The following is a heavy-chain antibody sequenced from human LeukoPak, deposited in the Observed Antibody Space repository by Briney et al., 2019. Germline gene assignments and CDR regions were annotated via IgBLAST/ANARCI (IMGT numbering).Heavy chain of an antibody. D-gene: IGHD5-18*01. J-gene: IGHJ4*02. CDR2: IYSGGST. Sequence: PGGSLRLSCAASGFTVSSNYMSWVRQAPGKGLEWVSVIYSGGSTYYADSVKGRFTISRDNSKNTLSLQMSSLRAEDTAVYYCTMIPLSSMGHDYWGQGTLVTVSS. V-gene: IGHV3-53*01. CDR1: GFTVSSNY. CDR3: TMIPLSSMGHDY.